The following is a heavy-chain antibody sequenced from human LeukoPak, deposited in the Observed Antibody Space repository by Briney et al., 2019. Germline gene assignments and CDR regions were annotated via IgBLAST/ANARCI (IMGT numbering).Heavy chain of an antibody. Sequence: GASVKGSCKASGYTFTSYGISWVRQAPGQGLEWMGWISAYNGNTNYAQKLQGRVTMTTDTSTSTAYMELRSLRSDDTAVYYCARVYPFIVGATNFDYWGQGTLVTVSS. D-gene: IGHD1-26*01. CDR2: ISAYNGNT. V-gene: IGHV1-18*01. CDR1: GYTFTSYG. CDR3: ARVYPFIVGATNFDY. J-gene: IGHJ4*02.